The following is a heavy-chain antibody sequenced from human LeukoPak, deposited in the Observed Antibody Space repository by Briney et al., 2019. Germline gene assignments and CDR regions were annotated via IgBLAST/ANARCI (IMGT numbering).Heavy chain of an antibody. D-gene: IGHD3-22*01. CDR2: ISGSGGST. Sequence: PGGSLRLSXAASGFTFSSYAMSWVCQAPGKGLEWVSAISGSGGSTYYADSVKGRFTISRDNSKNTLYLQMNSLRAEDTAVYYCAKDFATRPYYYDSSGYRDWGQGTLVTVSS. V-gene: IGHV3-23*01. CDR1: GFTFSSYA. J-gene: IGHJ4*02. CDR3: AKDFATRPYYYDSSGYRD.